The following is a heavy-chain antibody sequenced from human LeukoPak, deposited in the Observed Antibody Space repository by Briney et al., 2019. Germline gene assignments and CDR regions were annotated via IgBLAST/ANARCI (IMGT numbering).Heavy chain of an antibody. CDR3: ARDSDTALVPLDY. D-gene: IGHD5-18*01. V-gene: IGHV1-18*01. CDR2: VSPYNGNT. Sequence: GASVKVSYKASGYTFTSYGISWVRQAPGQGLEWVGWVSPYNGNTNYAQNLQGRVTMTTDTSTSTAYMELRSLRSDDTAVYYCARDSDTALVPLDYWGQGTLVTVSS. J-gene: IGHJ4*02. CDR1: GYTFTSYG.